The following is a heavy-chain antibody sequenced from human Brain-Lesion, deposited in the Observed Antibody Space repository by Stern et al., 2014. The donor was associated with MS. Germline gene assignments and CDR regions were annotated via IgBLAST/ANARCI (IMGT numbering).Heavy chain of an antibody. Sequence: VQLVESGAEVKKPGASVKVSCKVSGYTLTELSMHWVRQAPRQGLEWMGGFDPEDGEPIYAQKFQGRVTMTEDTSTHTAYMELSSLRSEDTAVYYCATLSPGAGGNYYRHFDYWGQGTLVTVSS. D-gene: IGHD1-26*01. J-gene: IGHJ4*02. CDR3: ATLSPGAGGNYYRHFDY. V-gene: IGHV1-24*01. CDR1: GYTLTELS. CDR2: FDPEDGEP.